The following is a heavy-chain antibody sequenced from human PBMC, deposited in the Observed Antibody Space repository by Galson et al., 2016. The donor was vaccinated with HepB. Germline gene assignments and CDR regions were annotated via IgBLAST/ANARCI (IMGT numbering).Heavy chain of an antibody. CDR2: IFPRDFET. D-gene: IGHD4-17*01. CDR3: ARQGEDYGLAY. J-gene: IGHJ4*02. CDR1: GYIFNSYW. V-gene: IGHV5-51*01. Sequence: QSGAEVKKPGESLKISCKGSGYIFNSYWIGWVRQMPGKGLEWMGIIFPRDFETRYSPSFQGRVTISADMSLSTAYLQWNSLKASDTAIYYCARQGEDYGLAYWGQGALVTVSS.